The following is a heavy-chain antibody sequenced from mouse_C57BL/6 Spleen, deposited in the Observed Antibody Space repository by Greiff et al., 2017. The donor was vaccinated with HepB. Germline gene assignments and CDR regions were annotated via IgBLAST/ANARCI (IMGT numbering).Heavy chain of an antibody. J-gene: IGHJ2*01. D-gene: IGHD1-1*01. CDR1: GYTFTSYW. Sequence: QVQLQQPGAELVKPGASVKLSCKASGYTFTSYWMQWVKQRPGQGLEWIGEIDPSDSYTNYTQKFKGKATLTVDTTSSTAYMPLRSLTSEDSAVYYCARSNYYGSSYGYWSQGTTLTVSS. CDR3: ARSNYYGSSYGY. V-gene: IGHV1-50*01. CDR2: IDPSDSYT.